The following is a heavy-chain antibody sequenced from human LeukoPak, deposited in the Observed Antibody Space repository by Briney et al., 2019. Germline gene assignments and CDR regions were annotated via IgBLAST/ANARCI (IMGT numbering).Heavy chain of an antibody. CDR3: ARGGGNILFDY. V-gene: IGHV3-21*01. CDR2: ISSSSSYI. CDR1: GFTFSSYA. J-gene: IGHJ4*02. Sequence: GGSLRLSCAASGFTFSSYAMHWVRQAPGKGLEWVSSISSSSSYIYYADSVKGRFTISRDNAKNSLYLQMNSLRAEDTAVYYCARGGGNILFDYWGQGTLVTVSS. D-gene: IGHD4-23*01.